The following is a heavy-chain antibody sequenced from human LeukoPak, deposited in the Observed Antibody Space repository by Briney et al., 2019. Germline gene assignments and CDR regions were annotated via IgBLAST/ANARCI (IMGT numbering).Heavy chain of an antibody. Sequence: SETLSLTCTVSGGSISSSSYYWGWIRQPPGKGLEWIGSIYYSGSTYYNPSLKSRVTISVDTSKNQFSLKLSSVTAADTAVYYCARHHCSGGSCQPNWFDPWGLGTLVTVSS. CDR2: IYYSGST. V-gene: IGHV4-39*01. D-gene: IGHD2-15*01. CDR3: ARHHCSGGSCQPNWFDP. J-gene: IGHJ5*02. CDR1: GGSISSSSYY.